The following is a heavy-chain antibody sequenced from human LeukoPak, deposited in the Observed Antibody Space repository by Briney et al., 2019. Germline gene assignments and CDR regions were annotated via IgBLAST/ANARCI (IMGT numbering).Heavy chain of an antibody. CDR3: AGIPLSTAMVDY. J-gene: IGHJ4*02. Sequence: GGSLRLSCAASGFTFSSYSMNRVRQAPGKGLEWVSYISSGSSTIHYADSVKGRFTISRDNAKSSLFLQMNSLRAEDTAVYYCAGIPLSTAMVDYWGQGTLVTVSS. V-gene: IGHV3-48*01. CDR1: GFTFSSYS. D-gene: IGHD5-18*01. CDR2: ISSGSSTI.